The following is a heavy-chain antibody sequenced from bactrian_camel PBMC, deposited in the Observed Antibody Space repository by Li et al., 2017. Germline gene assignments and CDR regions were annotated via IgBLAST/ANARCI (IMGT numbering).Heavy chain of an antibody. Sequence: HVQLVESGGGSVQVGGSLRLSCVASGDTISRYCMGWFRRIPDKEREGVAGIESDGCASYADSVKGRFTISKDNAKNTLTLQMNSLEPEDSAMYFCAAGTVNCWIGANFAYWGQGTQVTVS. J-gene: IGHJ4*01. V-gene: IGHV3S9*01. CDR1: GDTISRYC. D-gene: IGHD7*01. CDR2: IESDGCA. CDR3: AAGTVNCWIGANFAY.